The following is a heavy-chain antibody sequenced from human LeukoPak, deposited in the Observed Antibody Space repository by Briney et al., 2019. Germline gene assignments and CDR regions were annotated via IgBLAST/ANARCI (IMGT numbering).Heavy chain of an antibody. V-gene: IGHV5-51*01. J-gene: IGHJ3*02. Sequence: GESLKISCKGSGYSFTSYWIGWVRQMPGKGLEWMGIIYPGDSNTRYSPSFQGQVTISADKSISTAYLQWSSLKASDTAIYYCARKWGSGWTALDIWGQGTMVTVSS. D-gene: IGHD6-19*01. CDR2: IYPGDSNT. CDR3: ARKWGSGWTALDI. CDR1: GYSFTSYW.